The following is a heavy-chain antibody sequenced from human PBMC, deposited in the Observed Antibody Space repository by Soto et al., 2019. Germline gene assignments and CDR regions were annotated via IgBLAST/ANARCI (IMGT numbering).Heavy chain of an antibody. CDR1: GFTFSSSW. V-gene: IGHV3-74*01. Sequence: EVQLVESGGDLVQPGGSLRLSCAASGFTFSSSWVHWVRQAPGEGLMWVSRINGDGSTINYADSVKGRFTTSRDNARNTLYLQMNSLRYEDTAVYYCARAGYYRFDYWGQGTLVTVSS. J-gene: IGHJ4*02. CDR3: ARAGYYRFDY. D-gene: IGHD1-26*01. CDR2: INGDGSTI.